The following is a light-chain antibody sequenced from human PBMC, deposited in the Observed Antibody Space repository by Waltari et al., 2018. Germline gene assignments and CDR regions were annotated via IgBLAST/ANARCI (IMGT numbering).Light chain of an antibody. V-gene: IGKV3-15*01. J-gene: IGKJ1*01. CDR2: AAS. CDR1: PFVSSC. Sequence: SFRSRPFVSSCLAWYKQHPGKAPRVVFYAASTRATGVLARFSGSASGTDFTLTIRRLQSGDFAVYYCQKYNGWHRTFGQGTKVE. CDR3: QKYNGWHRT.